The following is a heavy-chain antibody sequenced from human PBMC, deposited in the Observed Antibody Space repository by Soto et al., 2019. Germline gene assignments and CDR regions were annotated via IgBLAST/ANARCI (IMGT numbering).Heavy chain of an antibody. CDR1: GFTFSSYG. CDR3: AKGCSGGSCYTDY. CDR2: ISYDGSNK. Sequence: QVQLVESGGGVVQAGRSLRLSCAASGFTFSSYGMHWVRQAPGKGLEWVAVISYDGSNKYYADSVKGRFTISRDNSKNTLYLQMNSLRAEDTAVYYCAKGCSGGSCYTDYWGQGTLVTVSS. V-gene: IGHV3-30*18. J-gene: IGHJ4*02. D-gene: IGHD2-15*01.